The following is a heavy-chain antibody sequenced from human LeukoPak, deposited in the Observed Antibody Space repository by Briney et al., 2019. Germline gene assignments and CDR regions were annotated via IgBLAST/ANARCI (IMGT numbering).Heavy chain of an antibody. Sequence: GGSHRLSCAASGFSCSDAWMSWVRQIPGKGLEWVGRIESKTDGGTTDYAAPVKGRFTISRDDSTNTLYLQMNSLKSEDTAVYYCTTYGSGRKFDYWGQGTLVTVSS. J-gene: IGHJ4*02. CDR3: TTYGSGRKFDY. CDR2: IESKTDGGTT. V-gene: IGHV3-15*04. D-gene: IGHD3-10*01. CDR1: GFSCSDAW.